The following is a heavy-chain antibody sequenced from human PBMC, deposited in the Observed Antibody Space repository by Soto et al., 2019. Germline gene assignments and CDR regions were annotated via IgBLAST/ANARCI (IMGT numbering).Heavy chain of an antibody. J-gene: IGHJ4*02. CDR1: GFTFSSYS. Sequence: EVQLVESGGGLVQPGGSLRLSCAASGFTFSSYSMHWVRQAPGKGLEWVSYISGSGGTIYYADSVKGRFTISRDNAKNSLSVQMNSLGDEDTAVYFCARETGLRSSGWSYYFDFWGQGTLVTVSS. V-gene: IGHV3-48*02. CDR3: ARETGLRSSGWSYYFDF. D-gene: IGHD6-19*01. CDR2: ISGSGGTI.